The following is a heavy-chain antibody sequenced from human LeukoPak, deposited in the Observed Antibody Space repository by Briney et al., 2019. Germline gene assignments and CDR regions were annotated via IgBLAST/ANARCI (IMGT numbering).Heavy chain of an antibody. CDR1: GFTFSTYT. J-gene: IGHJ1*01. CDR2: INNDGRST. CDR3: AKEIYGDSTGGRFQH. Sequence: GGSLRLSCAASGFTFSTYTIHWVRQVPGKGLMWVSRINNDGRSTTYADSVKGRFTISRDNAKDTLYLQMNSLRAEDTAVYYCAKEIYGDSTGGRFQHWGQGTLVTVSS. V-gene: IGHV3-74*01. D-gene: IGHD4-17*01.